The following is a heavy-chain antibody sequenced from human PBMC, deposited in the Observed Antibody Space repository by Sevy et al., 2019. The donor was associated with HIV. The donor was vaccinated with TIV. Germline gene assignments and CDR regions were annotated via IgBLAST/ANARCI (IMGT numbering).Heavy chain of an antibody. D-gene: IGHD4-17*01. CDR2: ISYDGSNK. CDR1: GFTFGSYA. CDR3: ARDRGSYGDYYFFDY. Sequence: GGSLRLSCEASGFTFGSYAMHWVRQAPGKGLEWVPVISYDGSNKYYADSGKGRLTISRDNSKNTLYLQMNSLRAEDTAVYYCARDRGSYGDYYFFDYWGQGTLVTVSS. J-gene: IGHJ4*02. V-gene: IGHV3-30*04.